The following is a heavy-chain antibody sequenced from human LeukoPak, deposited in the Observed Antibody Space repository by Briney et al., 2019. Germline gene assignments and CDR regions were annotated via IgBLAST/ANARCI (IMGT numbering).Heavy chain of an antibody. CDR1: GFTFSTYA. CDR2: LSGSGSST. J-gene: IGHJ4*02. Sequence: GGSLRLSCAASGFTFSTYAMTWVRQAPGKGLEWFSALSGSGSSTYYADSVKGRFTISRDNSKNTLYLQMNSLRAEDTAVYYCAKDLSPGDSSGYYYVGDYWGQGTLVTVPS. V-gene: IGHV3-23*01. CDR3: AKDLSPGDSSGYYYVGDY. D-gene: IGHD3-22*01.